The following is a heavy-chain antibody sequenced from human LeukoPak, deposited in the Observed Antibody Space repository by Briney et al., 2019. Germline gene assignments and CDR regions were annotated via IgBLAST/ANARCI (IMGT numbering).Heavy chain of an antibody. Sequence: PGGSLRLSCAASGFTFDDYAMHWVRQAPGKGLEWVSSISWNSATIGYADSVKGRFTISRDNAKNSLYLQMNVLSAEDTAFYYCAKDREVWGFGEDAFDTWGQGTMVTVSS. D-gene: IGHD3-10*01. CDR1: GFTFDDYA. CDR2: ISWNSATI. J-gene: IGHJ3*02. CDR3: AKDREVWGFGEDAFDT. V-gene: IGHV3-9*01.